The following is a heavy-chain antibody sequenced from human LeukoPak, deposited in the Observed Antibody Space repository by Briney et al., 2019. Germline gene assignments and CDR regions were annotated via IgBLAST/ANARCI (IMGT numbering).Heavy chain of an antibody. Sequence: GGSLRLSCAASEFTFSSNAMHWVRQAPGKGLEWVTIISYDGSNKYYADSVKGRFTISRDNSKNTLYLQMNSLRAEDTALYYCAKGSIWFGELSTDWFDPWGQGTLVTVSS. J-gene: IGHJ5*02. D-gene: IGHD3-10*01. CDR2: ISYDGSNK. CDR3: AKGSIWFGELSTDWFDP. V-gene: IGHV3-30*04. CDR1: EFTFSSNA.